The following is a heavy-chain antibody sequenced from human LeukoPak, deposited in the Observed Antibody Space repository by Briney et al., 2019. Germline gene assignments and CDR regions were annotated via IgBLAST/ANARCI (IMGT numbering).Heavy chain of an antibody. V-gene: IGHV3-74*01. CDR1: GFTFSTYW. D-gene: IGHD4-17*01. Sequence: GGSLRLSCAASGFTFSTYWMNWVRQAPGKGLVWVARIKGDRSSTIYADSVKGRFTISRDNSKNTLYLQTSSLRVEDTAVYYCARASTTVPNLLDHWGRGTLVTVSS. CDR2: IKGDRSST. J-gene: IGHJ4*02. CDR3: ARASTTVPNLLDH.